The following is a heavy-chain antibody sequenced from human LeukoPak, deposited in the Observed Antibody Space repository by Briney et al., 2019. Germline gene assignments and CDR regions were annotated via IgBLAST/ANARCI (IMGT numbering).Heavy chain of an antibody. CDR3: ATELPGGKGYFDY. Sequence: GGSLRLSCAASGFTFSSYWMTWVRQAPGKGLEWVANINKDGSVQYYVDSVKGRFTISRDNAKNSLYLQMNSLRAEDTAVYYCATELPGGKGYFDYWGQGTLVTVSS. CDR2: INKDGSVQ. J-gene: IGHJ4*02. D-gene: IGHD1-7*01. CDR1: GFTFSSYW. V-gene: IGHV3-7*03.